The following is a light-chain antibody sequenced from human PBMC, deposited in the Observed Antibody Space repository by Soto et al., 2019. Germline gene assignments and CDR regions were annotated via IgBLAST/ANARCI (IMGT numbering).Light chain of an antibody. CDR3: QQYAHSPRT. CDR2: GAS. Sequence: EIVMTQSPATLSVSPGERATLSCRASQSVSSNLAWYQQKPGQAPRLLIYGASTRATGIPARFSGSGSGTEFTLTISSLQSEDFAVYYCQQYAHSPRTFGQGTKVDIK. CDR1: QSVSSN. J-gene: IGKJ1*01. V-gene: IGKV3-15*01.